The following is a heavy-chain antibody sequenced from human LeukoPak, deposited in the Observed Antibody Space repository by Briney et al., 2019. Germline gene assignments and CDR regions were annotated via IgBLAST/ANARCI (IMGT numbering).Heavy chain of an antibody. CDR3: ARDGYKSANGIDV. D-gene: IGHD5-18*01. J-gene: IGHJ3*01. Sequence: GGSLRLSCAASGFIFSSYNMKWVRQAPGKGLEWVSSISSSSDYIDYADSVKGRFTVSRANAKSSLYLQMNSLSAEDTAVYVGARDGYKSANGIDVWGQGTTVTVSS. CDR1: GFIFSSYN. V-gene: IGHV3-21*01. CDR2: ISSSSDYI.